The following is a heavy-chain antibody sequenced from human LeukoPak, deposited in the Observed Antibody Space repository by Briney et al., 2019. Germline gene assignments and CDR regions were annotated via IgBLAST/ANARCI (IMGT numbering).Heavy chain of an antibody. CDR1: GYSFADYY. D-gene: IGHD6-19*01. CDR3: ASKDRSGWYGEGIFDY. CDR2: IKPNSGGT. Sequence: ASVKVSCKASGYSFADYYMHWVRQAPGQGLEWMGWIKPNSGGTRSAQKFQGRVTMTRDTSISTAYMELSRLRSDDTAVYYCASKDRSGWYGEGIFDYWGQGTLVTVSS. V-gene: IGHV1-2*02. J-gene: IGHJ4*02.